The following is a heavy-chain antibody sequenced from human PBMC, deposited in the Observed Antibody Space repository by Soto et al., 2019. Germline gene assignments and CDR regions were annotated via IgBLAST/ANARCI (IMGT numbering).Heavy chain of an antibody. J-gene: IGHJ4*02. CDR1: GFTFDDYA. V-gene: IGHV3-9*01. D-gene: IGHD4-17*01. CDR3: AKGLRFDY. Sequence: ESGGGLVQPGRSLRLSCAASGFTFDDYAMHWVRQAPGKGLEWVSGISWNSGSIGYADSVKGRFTISRDNAKNSLYLQMNSLRAEDTALYYCAKGLRFDYWGQGTLVTVSS. CDR2: ISWNSGSI.